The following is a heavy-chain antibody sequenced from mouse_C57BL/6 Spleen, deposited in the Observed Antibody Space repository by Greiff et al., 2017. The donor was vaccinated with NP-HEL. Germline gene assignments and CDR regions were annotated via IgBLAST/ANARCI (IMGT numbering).Heavy chain of an antibody. CDR3: ARHSRYDYDRGFAY. J-gene: IGHJ3*01. V-gene: IGHV5-12*01. Sequence: EVHLVESGGGLVQPGGSLKLSCAASGFTFSDYYMYWVRQTPEKRLEWVAYISNGGGSTYYPDTVKGRFTISRDNAKNTLYLQMSRLKSEDTAMYYCARHSRYDYDRGFAYWGQGTLVTVSA. CDR2: ISNGGGST. CDR1: GFTFSDYY. D-gene: IGHD2-4*01.